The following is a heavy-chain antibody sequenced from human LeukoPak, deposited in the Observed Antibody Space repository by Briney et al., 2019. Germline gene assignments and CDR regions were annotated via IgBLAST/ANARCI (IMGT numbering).Heavy chain of an antibody. CDR3: AGHHPRNTVDF. J-gene: IGHJ4*02. Sequence: SETLSLTCAVYGGSFRGYYWSWIRQPPGEGLEWIGEINHSGSTNYNPSLKSRVTISVDTSKNQFSLKLSSVTAADTAVYYCAGHHPRNTVDFWGQGTLVTVSS. CDR1: GGSFRGYY. D-gene: IGHD2/OR15-2a*01. V-gene: IGHV4-34*01. CDR2: INHSGST.